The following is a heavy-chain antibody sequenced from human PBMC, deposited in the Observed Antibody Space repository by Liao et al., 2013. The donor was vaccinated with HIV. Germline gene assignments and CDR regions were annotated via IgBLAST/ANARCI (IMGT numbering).Heavy chain of an antibody. Sequence: QVHLQESGPGLVRPSQILSLTCTVSGGPISSADYYWSWIRQSPGKGLEWIGYIFYTGRTYYSPSLKSRSSISIDTSKKQFSLNLSSVTAADTAIYYCATRISISGVAIPHALDIWGQGTMVTVSS. D-gene: IGHD3-3*01. CDR1: GGPISSADYY. V-gene: IGHV4-30-4*08. CDR3: ATRISISGVAIPHALDI. CDR2: IFYTGRT. J-gene: IGHJ3*02.